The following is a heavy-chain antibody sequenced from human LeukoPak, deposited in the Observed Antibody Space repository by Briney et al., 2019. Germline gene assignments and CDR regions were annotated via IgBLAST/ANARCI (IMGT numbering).Heavy chain of an antibody. V-gene: IGHV4-34*01. D-gene: IGHD3-22*01. CDR2: INHSGST. J-gene: IGHJ6*02. CDR1: GGSFSGYY. CDR3: ARDTPPFPDYYDSSGYSDYYYGMDV. Sequence: PSETLSLTCAVYGGSFSGYYWSWIRQPPGKGLEWIGEINHSGSTNYNPSLKSRVTMSVDTSKNQFSLKLSSVTAADTAVYYCARDTPPFPDYYDSSGYSDYYYGMDVWGQGTTVTVSS.